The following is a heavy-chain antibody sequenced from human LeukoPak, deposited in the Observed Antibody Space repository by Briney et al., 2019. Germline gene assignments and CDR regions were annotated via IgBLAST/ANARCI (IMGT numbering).Heavy chain of an antibody. Sequence: GGSLRLSCAGYGFTFSNDGMNWVRQAAGKGLEWVSGISPSGDITYYIDSVKGRFTISRDNSKNTFYLQMNSLRAEDTAVYYCAKGKYSSGWDHAEYWGQGTLVTVSS. D-gene: IGHD6-19*01. CDR2: ISPSGDIT. J-gene: IGHJ4*02. CDR3: AKGKYSSGWDHAEY. CDR1: GFTFSNDG. V-gene: IGHV3-23*01.